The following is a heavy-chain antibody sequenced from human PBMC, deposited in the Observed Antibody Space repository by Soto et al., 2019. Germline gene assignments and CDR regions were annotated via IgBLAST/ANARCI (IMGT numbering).Heavy chain of an antibody. V-gene: IGHV5-51*01. CDR3: ARRDMLTGYVYFDY. CDR1: GYTFTKYW. D-gene: IGHD3-9*01. J-gene: IGHJ4*02. CDR2: IYPDDSDT. Sequence: PGEFLKISCQASGYTFTKYWVGWVRQMPGKGLEWMGIIYPDDSDTRYSPSFQGHVTTSADKSISTAYLQWSSLKASDSATYYCARRDMLTGYVYFDYWGQGTQVTVSS.